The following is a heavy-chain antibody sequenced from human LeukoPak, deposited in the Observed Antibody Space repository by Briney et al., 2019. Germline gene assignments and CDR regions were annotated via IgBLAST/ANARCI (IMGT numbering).Heavy chain of an antibody. CDR2: INPNSGGT. D-gene: IGHD5-18*01. CDR3: ARASGYSYGDSLYYYYYYMDV. CDR1: GYTFTGYY. J-gene: IGHJ6*03. Sequence: GASVKVSCKASGYTFTGYYMHWVRQAPGQGLEWMGWINPNSGGTNYAQKFQGRVTTTRDTSISTAYMELSRLRSDDTAVYYCARASGYSYGDSLYYYYYYMDVWGKGTTVTISS. V-gene: IGHV1-2*02.